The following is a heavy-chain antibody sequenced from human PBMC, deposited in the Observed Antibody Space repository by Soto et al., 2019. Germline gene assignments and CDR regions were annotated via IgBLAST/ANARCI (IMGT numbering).Heavy chain of an antibody. CDR1: ESIFRGYG. D-gene: IGHD2-8*01. Sequence: GGSLRLSCAAPESIFRGYGMHWVRQAPGKGLEWVAIIRFDGSNIKYADAVMGRFTISRDNSKNMLYLEMNSLRVEDTALYYCARDSQKDCTNGVCYPGKLKYYFDYWGQGTLVTVSS. CDR3: ARDSQKDCTNGVCYPGKLKYYFDY. J-gene: IGHJ4*02. CDR2: IRFDGSNI. V-gene: IGHV3-33*01.